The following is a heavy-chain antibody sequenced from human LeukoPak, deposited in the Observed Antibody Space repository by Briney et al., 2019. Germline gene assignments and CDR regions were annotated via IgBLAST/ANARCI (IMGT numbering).Heavy chain of an antibody. CDR1: GGSISSRSYY. Sequence: PSDTLSVTCTVCGGSISSRSYYWGWIRQPPGKGLEWIGRNYYSGSTYYNPALKGRVTISVDTSKNQFSLKLSSVTAADPAVSYCARDKGLRFLEWLVGGSYFDYWGQGTLVTVSS. CDR2: NYYSGST. J-gene: IGHJ4*02. V-gene: IGHV4-39*07. D-gene: IGHD3-3*01. CDR3: ARDKGLRFLEWLVGGSYFDY.